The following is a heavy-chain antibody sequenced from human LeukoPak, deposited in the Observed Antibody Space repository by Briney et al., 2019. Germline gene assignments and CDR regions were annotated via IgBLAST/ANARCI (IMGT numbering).Heavy chain of an antibody. CDR1: GYTFTGYY. V-gene: IGHV1-2*02. CDR3: AREYGTYCSSTSCPPYDYYYGMDV. CDR2: IIPNSGGT. Sequence: ASVKVSCKASGYTFTGYYMHWVRQAPGQGLEWMGWIIPNSGGTNYAQKFQGRVTMTRDTSISTAYMELSRLRSDDTAVYYCAREYGTYCSSTSCPPYDYYYGMDVWGQGTTVTVSS. J-gene: IGHJ6*02. D-gene: IGHD2-2*01.